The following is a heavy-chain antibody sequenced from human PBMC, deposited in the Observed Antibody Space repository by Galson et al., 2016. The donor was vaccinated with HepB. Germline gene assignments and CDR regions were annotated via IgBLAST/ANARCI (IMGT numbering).Heavy chain of an antibody. Sequence: SVKVSCKASGYTFTTYAMHWVRQAPGQRPEWMGWINIGYVKTKYSQKFQGRFTITRDTSAGTVYMELSSLRSEDTAVYYCARDGARDYVWGSYGDYWGQGTLVTVSS. V-gene: IGHV1-3*04. CDR1: GYTFTTYA. CDR3: ARDGARDYVWGSYGDY. D-gene: IGHD3-16*01. CDR2: INIGYVKT. J-gene: IGHJ4*02.